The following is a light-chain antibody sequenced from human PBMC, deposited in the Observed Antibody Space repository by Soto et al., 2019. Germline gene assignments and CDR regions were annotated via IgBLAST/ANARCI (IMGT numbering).Light chain of an antibody. J-gene: IGLJ1*01. CDR3: SSYTSSSPYV. CDR2: DVS. Sequence: QSVLTQPASVPGSPGQSITLSCTGTSSDVGGYNYVSWYQQHPGKAPKLMIYDVSNRPSGVSNRFSGSKSGNTASLTISGLQAEDEADYYCSSYTSSSPYVFGTGTKVTVL. V-gene: IGLV2-14*01. CDR1: SSDVGGYNY.